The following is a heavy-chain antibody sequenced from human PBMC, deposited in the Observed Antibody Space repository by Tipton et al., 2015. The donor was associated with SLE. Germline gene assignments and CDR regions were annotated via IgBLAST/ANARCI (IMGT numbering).Heavy chain of an antibody. CDR2: ISSSGSTI. Sequence: GSLRLSCAASGLTFSSYAMSWVRQAPGKGLEWVSYISSSGSTIYYADSVKGRFTISRDNAKNSLYLQMNSLRAEDTAVYYCARERSSSPGGDYWGQGTLVTVSS. D-gene: IGHD6-6*01. CDR1: GLTFSSYA. CDR3: ARERSSSPGGDY. J-gene: IGHJ4*02. V-gene: IGHV3-48*03.